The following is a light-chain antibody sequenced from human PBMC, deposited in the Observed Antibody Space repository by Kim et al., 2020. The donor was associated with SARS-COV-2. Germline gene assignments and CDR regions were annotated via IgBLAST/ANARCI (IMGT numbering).Light chain of an antibody. V-gene: IGKV1-5*03. CDR2: KAS. Sequence: DIQMTQSPSTLSASVGDRVTITCRASQSISSWLAWYQQKPGKAPNLLIYKASSLESGVPSRFSGSGSGTEFTLTISSLQPDDFATYYCQQYNSYSRTFGQGNKLEI. J-gene: IGKJ2*01. CDR3: QQYNSYSRT. CDR1: QSISSW.